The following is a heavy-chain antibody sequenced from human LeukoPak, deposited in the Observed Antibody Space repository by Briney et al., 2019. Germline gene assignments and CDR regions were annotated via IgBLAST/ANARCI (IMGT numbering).Heavy chain of an antibody. D-gene: IGHD6-19*01. V-gene: IGHV4-61*02. CDR3: ARELYVTVAGTSADWFDP. Sequence: SQTLSLTCAVPGGSISSGSYYWSWIRQPAGKGLEWIGRIYTSGNTNYNPSLKSRVTISIDTSKNLFSLKLTSVTAADTAMYYCARELYVTVAGTSADWFDPWGQGTLVTVSS. CDR2: IYTSGNT. CDR1: GGSISSGSYY. J-gene: IGHJ5*02.